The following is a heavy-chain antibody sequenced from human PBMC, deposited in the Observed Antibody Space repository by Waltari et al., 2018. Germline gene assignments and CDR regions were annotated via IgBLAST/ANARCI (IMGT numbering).Heavy chain of an antibody. CDR2: INAGNGNT. CDR3: ARDFRVYNNYYDSSGYYGY. V-gene: IGHV1-3*01. Sequence: QVQLVQSGAEVKKPGASVKVSCKASGYTFTSYAMHWVRQAPGQRIEWMGWINAGNGNTKYSQKFQGRVTITRDTSASTAYMELSSLRSEDTAVYYCARDFRVYNNYYDSSGYYGYWGQGTLVTVSS. CDR1: GYTFTSYA. J-gene: IGHJ4*02. D-gene: IGHD3-22*01.